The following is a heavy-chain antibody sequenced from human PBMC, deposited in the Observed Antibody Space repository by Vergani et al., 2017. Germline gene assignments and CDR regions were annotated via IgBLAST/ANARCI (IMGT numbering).Heavy chain of an antibody. CDR3: ARDRRSGGVFDFFDS. J-gene: IGHJ4*02. CDR2: ISGSGGST. V-gene: IGHV3-23*01. Sequence: EVQLLESGGGLVQPGGSLRLSCAASGFTFSSYAMSWVRQAPGKGLEWVSAISGSGGSTYYADSVKGRFTISRDNSKNTLYLQINSLRAEDTAVYYCARDRRSGGVFDFFDSWVQGTRFTVSP. D-gene: IGHD3-10*01. CDR1: GFTFSSYA.